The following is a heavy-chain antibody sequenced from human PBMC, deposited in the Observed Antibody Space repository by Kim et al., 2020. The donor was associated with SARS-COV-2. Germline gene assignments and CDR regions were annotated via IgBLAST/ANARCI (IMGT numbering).Heavy chain of an antibody. V-gene: IGHV1-3*01. Sequence: QKFQGRVTITRDTTARTAYMELSSLRSEDTAVYYCARGNGLLWLGESFDYWGQGTLVTVSS. CDR3: ARGNGLLWLGESFDY. J-gene: IGHJ4*02. D-gene: IGHD3-10*01.